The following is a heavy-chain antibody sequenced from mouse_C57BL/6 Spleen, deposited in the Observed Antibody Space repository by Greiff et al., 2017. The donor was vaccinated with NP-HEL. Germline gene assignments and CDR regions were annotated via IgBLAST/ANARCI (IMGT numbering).Heavy chain of an antibody. CDR3: ARSGPYDGYSFAY. D-gene: IGHD2-3*01. CDR1: GFSLTSYG. CDR2: IWSGGST. Sequence: QVQLKESGPGLVQPSQSLSITCTVSGFSLTSYGVHWVRQSPGKGLEWLGVIWSGGSTDYNAAFISSLSISTDNSKSQVFFKMNSLQADDTAIYYCARSGPYDGYSFAYWGQGTLVTVSA. J-gene: IGHJ3*01. V-gene: IGHV2-2*01.